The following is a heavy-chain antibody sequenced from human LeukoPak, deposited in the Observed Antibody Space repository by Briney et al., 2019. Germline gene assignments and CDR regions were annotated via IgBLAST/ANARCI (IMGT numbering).Heavy chain of an antibody. CDR3: ARGRAAARMVGYYYYPMDV. D-gene: IGHD6-6*01. V-gene: IGHV4-4*07. CDR2: IYTSGST. J-gene: IGHJ6*02. CDR1: GGSISSYY. Sequence: SETLSLTCTVSGGSISSYYWSWIRQPAGKGLEWIGRIYTSGSTNYNPSLKSRVTMSVDTSKNQFSLKLSSVTAADTAVYYCARGRAAARMVGYYYYPMDVWGQGTTVTVSS.